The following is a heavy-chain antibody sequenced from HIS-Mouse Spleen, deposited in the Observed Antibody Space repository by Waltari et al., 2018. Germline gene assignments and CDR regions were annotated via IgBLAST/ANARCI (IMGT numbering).Heavy chain of an antibody. CDR1: GGSISSYY. D-gene: IGHD2-8*02. CDR3: ARGAPSWSFFDY. Sequence: QVQLQESGPGLVKPSETLSLTCTVSGGSISSYYWSWIRQPPGKGLEWIGFIYYSARTNYSPALKSRVTISVDTSKNQCSLNLSAVTAADTAVYYCARGAPSWSFFDYWGQGTLVTVSS. CDR2: IYYSART. V-gene: IGHV4-59*01. J-gene: IGHJ4*02.